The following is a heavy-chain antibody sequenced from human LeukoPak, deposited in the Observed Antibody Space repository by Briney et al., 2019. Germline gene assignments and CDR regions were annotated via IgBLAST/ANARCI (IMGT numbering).Heavy chain of an antibody. Sequence: ASVKVSCKASGGTFSSYAISWVRQAPGQGLEWMGGIIPIFGTANYAQKFQGRVTITADESTSTAYMELSSLRSEDTAVYYCAKSLYYDFWSGSDYWGQGTLVTVSS. CDR1: GGTFSSYA. D-gene: IGHD3-3*01. V-gene: IGHV1-69*13. J-gene: IGHJ4*02. CDR2: IIPIFGTA. CDR3: AKSLYYDFWSGSDY.